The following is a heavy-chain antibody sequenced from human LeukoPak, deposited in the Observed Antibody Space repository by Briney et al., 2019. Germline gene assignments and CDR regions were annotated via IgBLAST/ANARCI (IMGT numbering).Heavy chain of an antibody. CDR3: AKCSGWFVRGKDYYYYYMDV. CDR2: ISGSGGST. V-gene: IGHV3-23*01. CDR1: GFTFSTYG. J-gene: IGHJ6*03. Sequence: GGSLRLSCVASGFTFSTYGMSWVRQAPGKGLEWVSAISGSGGSTYYADSVKGRFTISRDNSKNTLYLQMNSLRAEDTAVYYCAKCSGWFVRGKDYYYYYMDVWGKGTTVTVSS. D-gene: IGHD6-19*01.